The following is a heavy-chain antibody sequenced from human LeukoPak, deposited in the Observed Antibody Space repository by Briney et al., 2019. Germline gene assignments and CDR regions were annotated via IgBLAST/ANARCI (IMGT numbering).Heavy chain of an antibody. Sequence: PSETLSLTCTVSGGSISSYYWSWIRQPPGKGLEWIGYIYYSGSTNYNPSLKSRVTISVDTSKNQFSLKLSSVTAADTAVYYCARDGYSSGWNLEYFQHWGQGTLVTVSS. CDR3: ARDGYSSGWNLEYFQH. CDR2: IYYSGST. J-gene: IGHJ1*01. V-gene: IGHV4-59*01. D-gene: IGHD6-19*01. CDR1: GGSISSYY.